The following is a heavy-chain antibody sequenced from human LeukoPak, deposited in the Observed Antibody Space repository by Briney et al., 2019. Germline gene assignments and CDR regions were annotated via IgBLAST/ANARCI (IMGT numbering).Heavy chain of an antibody. D-gene: IGHD4-17*01. CDR1: GITFSNYN. V-gene: IGHV3-21*01. J-gene: IGHJ6*03. CDR2: ITSSSSYT. CDR3: ARAPYGDYVGYYYMDV. Sequence: GGSLRLSCAAPGITFSNYNMNWVRQAPGKGLEWISAITSSSSYTFYADSVKGRFTISRDNAKNSLYLQMNSLRAEDTAVYYCARAPYGDYVGYYYMDVWGKGTTVTVSS.